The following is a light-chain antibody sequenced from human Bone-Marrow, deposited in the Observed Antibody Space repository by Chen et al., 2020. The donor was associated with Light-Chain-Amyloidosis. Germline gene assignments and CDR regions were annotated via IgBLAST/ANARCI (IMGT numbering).Light chain of an antibody. J-gene: IGLJ3*02. Sequence: SYVLTQPSSVSVAPGQTATIACGGNNIGSTSVHWYQQTPGQAPLLVVSDDSDRPSGIPERLSGSRSGNTATRTISRVGAGDEADYYWQVWERSSDRPVFGGGTKLTVL. CDR1: NIGSTS. CDR3: QVWERSSDRPV. CDR2: DDS. V-gene: IGLV3-21*02.